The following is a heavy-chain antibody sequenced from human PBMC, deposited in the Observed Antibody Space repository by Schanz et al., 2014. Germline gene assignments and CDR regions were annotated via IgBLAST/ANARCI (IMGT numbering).Heavy chain of an antibody. Sequence: EVLLVESGGGVVRPGGSLRLSCAASGFTFDDYGMSWVRQVPGRGLEWVSGINWHGDSTGYADSVKGRFTISRDNAKNSLYLQMNNLRAEDTAFYHCVKDSGYNVNGFDPWGQGTLVTVSS. D-gene: IGHD5-12*01. CDR2: INWHGDST. V-gene: IGHV3-20*01. CDR3: VKDSGYNVNGFDP. J-gene: IGHJ5*02. CDR1: GFTFDDYG.